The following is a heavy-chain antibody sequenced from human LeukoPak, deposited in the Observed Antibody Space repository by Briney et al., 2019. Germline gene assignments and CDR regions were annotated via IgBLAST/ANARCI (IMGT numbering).Heavy chain of an antibody. CDR3: ARDQYSTMVRGVIPHDAFDI. J-gene: IGHJ3*02. V-gene: IGHV3-30*04. D-gene: IGHD3-10*01. CDR1: AFTFGSYA. Sequence: GGSLRLSCAASAFTFGSYAMHWVRQAPGKGLEWVAVMSFDGSHKYYADSVKGRFTITRDNSKNTLYLQMNSLRAEDTAVYYCARDQYSTMVRGVIPHDAFDIWGQGTMVTVSS. CDR2: MSFDGSHK.